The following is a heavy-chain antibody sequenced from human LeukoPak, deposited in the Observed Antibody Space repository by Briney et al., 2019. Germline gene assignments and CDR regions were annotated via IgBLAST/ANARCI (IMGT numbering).Heavy chain of an antibody. Sequence: SSETLSLTCTVSGGSISSGDYYWSWIRQPPGKGLEWIGYIYYSGSTYYNPSLKSRVTISVDTSKNQFSLKLSSVTAADAAVYYCARDGGGSSPTHWYFDLWGRGTLVTVSS. V-gene: IGHV4-30-4*01. CDR2: IYYSGST. D-gene: IGHD1-26*01. CDR3: ARDGGGSSPTHWYFDL. J-gene: IGHJ2*01. CDR1: GGSISSGDYY.